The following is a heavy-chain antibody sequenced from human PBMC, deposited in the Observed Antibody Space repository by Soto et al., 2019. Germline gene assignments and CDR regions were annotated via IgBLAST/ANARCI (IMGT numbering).Heavy chain of an antibody. CDR1: GFSFSSYS. CDR2: ISGTSTDI. V-gene: IGHV3-21*01. Sequence: EVQVVESGGGLVKPGGSLRLSCAASGFSFSSYSLNWFRQAPGKGLEWVSSISGTSTDIYYTDLVKGRFTISRDNVKNSLYLQMNSLGAEDTAVYYCARESDPAKAFDIWGQGTMVTVSS. CDR3: ARESDPAKAFDI. J-gene: IGHJ3*02.